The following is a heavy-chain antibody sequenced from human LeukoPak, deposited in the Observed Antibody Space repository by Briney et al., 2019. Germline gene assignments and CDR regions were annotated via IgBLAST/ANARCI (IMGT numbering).Heavy chain of an antibody. V-gene: IGHV4-30-2*01. Sequence: PSETLSLTCAVSGGSISSGGYSWRWTRQPPGKGLEWIGYIYHSGSTYYNPSLKSRVTISVDRSKNQFSLKLSSVTAADTAVYYCARGRQWLAGWFDPWGQGTLVTVSS. J-gene: IGHJ5*02. CDR2: IYHSGST. CDR3: ARGRQWLAGWFDP. CDR1: GGSISSGGYS. D-gene: IGHD6-19*01.